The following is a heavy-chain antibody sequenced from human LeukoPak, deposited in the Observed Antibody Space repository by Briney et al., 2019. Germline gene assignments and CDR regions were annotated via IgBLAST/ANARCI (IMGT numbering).Heavy chain of an antibody. Sequence: ASVKVSCTASGYTFTSYYMHWVRQAPGHGRLWRGISNPSGGSTSYAQTFQGRVTMTRDTSTSTVYIELSSLRSEDTAVYYCAREGPSGSDAFDIWGQGTMVTVSS. CDR2: SNPSGGST. J-gene: IGHJ3*02. D-gene: IGHD6-19*01. CDR1: GYTFTSYY. V-gene: IGHV1-46*01. CDR3: AREGPSGSDAFDI.